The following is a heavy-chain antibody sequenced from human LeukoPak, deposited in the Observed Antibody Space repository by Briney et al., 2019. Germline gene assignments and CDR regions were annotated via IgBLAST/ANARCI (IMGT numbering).Heavy chain of an antibody. Sequence: PSETLSLTCAVYGGSFSGYYWSWIRQPPGKGLEWIGSIYYSGSTYYNPSLKSRVTISEDTSKNQFSLKLSSVTAADTAVYYCARQGRPAALDYWGQGTLVTVSS. CDR1: GGSFSGYY. CDR3: ARQGRPAALDY. J-gene: IGHJ4*02. V-gene: IGHV4-34*01. CDR2: IYYSGST. D-gene: IGHD6-13*01.